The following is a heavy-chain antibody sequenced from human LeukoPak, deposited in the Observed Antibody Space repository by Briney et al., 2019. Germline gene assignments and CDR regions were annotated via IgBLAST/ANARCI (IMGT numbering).Heavy chain of an antibody. CDR3: ARDVVAAGYTGYYYYGMDV. V-gene: IGHV3-64*01. J-gene: IGHJ6*02. CDR1: GFTFSSYA. CDR2: ISSNGGST. Sequence: GGSLRLYCAASGFTFSSYAMHWVRQAPGKGLEYVSAISSNGGSTYYANSVKGRFTISRDNSKNTLYLQVGSLRAEDMAVYYCARDVVAAGYTGYYYYGMDVWGQGTTVTVSS. D-gene: IGHD6-13*01.